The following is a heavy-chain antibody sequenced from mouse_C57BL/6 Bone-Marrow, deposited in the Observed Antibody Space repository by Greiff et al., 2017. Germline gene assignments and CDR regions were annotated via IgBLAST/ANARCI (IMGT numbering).Heavy chain of an antibody. V-gene: IGHV5-17*01. J-gene: IGHJ2*01. CDR1: GFTFSDYG. Sequence: EVQRVESGGGLVKPGGSLKLSCAASGFTFSDYGMHWVRQAPEKGLEWVAYISSGSSTIYYADTVKGRFTISKDNAKNTLFLQMTSLRSEDTAMXYCAIITTVVAPYYFDYWGQGTTLTVSS. D-gene: IGHD1-1*01. CDR2: ISSGSSTI. CDR3: AIITTVVAPYYFDY.